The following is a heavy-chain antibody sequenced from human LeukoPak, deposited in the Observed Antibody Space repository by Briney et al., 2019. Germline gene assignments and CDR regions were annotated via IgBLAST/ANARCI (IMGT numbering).Heavy chain of an antibody. D-gene: IGHD6-19*01. J-gene: IGHJ4*02. CDR1: GYSFTTYW. Sequence: GESLKIPCKASGYSFTTYWIGWVRQMPGKGLEWMGSIYPGDSDTTYDPSFQGQVTISADKSISTAYLQWNSLKASDTAMYYCALGVAGRFAFWGQGTLVTVSS. V-gene: IGHV5-51*01. CDR3: ALGVAGRFAF. CDR2: IYPGDSDT.